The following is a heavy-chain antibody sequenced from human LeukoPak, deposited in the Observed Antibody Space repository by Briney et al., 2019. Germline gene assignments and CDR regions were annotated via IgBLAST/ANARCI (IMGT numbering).Heavy chain of an antibody. Sequence: PGGSLRLSCAASRFTFSNYGMHWVRQAPGKGLEGVAVIQYDGSNKYYADSVKGRFTISRDNSKNTLYLQMNSLRAEDTVMYYCAKLRGSGTYNDALDIWGQGTLVTVSS. CDR3: AKLRGSGTYNDALDI. CDR1: RFTFSNYG. D-gene: IGHD1-26*01. CDR2: IQYDGSNK. V-gene: IGHV3-30*02. J-gene: IGHJ3*02.